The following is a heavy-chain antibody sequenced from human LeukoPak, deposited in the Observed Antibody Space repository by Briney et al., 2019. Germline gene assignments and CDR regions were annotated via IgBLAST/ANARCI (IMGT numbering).Heavy chain of an antibody. CDR1: GFTFSSHG. CDR2: IIPSGHTT. Sequence: GESLRLSCAASGFTFSSHGMNWVRQAPGKGLEWVSGIIPSGHTTYYADSVRGRFTISRDNSRNTLYLQMNSLRAEDTAVYYCAKDDRWLQFCCWGQGTLVTVSA. J-gene: IGHJ4*02. CDR3: AKDDRWLQFCC. V-gene: IGHV3-23*01. D-gene: IGHD5-24*01.